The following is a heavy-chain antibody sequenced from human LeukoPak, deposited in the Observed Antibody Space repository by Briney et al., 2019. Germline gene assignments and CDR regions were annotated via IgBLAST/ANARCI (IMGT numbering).Heavy chain of an antibody. CDR3: ARDQGGSGSYHPPHFDY. D-gene: IGHD3-10*01. CDR1: AFTFSSSA. Sequence: GGSLRLSCTGSAFTFSSSAFHWVRQAPGKGLEWLSVISFDGNNIHYADSVKGRFTVFRDNAKNSLYLQMNSLRAEDTAVYYCARDQGGSGSYHPPHFDYWGQGTLVTVS. V-gene: IGHV3-30-3*01. CDR2: ISFDGNNI. J-gene: IGHJ4*02.